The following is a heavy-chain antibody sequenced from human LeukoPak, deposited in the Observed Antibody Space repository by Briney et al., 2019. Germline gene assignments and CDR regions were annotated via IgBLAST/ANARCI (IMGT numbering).Heavy chain of an antibody. J-gene: IGHJ4*02. CDR3: ARAFDQVWGRARRLDY. D-gene: IGHD3-16*01. V-gene: IGHV1-18*01. Sequence: GASVKVSCKASGFGLTDYGISWVRQAPGQGLEWVGWTSGDNTKANNAQKFQDRVFFTTDTSTSTAYMDLKSLSPDDSAVYYCARAFDQVWGRARRLDYWGQGTLVTVSS. CDR1: GFGLTDYG. CDR2: TSGDNTKA.